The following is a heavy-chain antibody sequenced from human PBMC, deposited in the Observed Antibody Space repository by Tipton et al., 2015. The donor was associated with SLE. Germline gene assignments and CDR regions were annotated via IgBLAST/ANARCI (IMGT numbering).Heavy chain of an antibody. Sequence: TLSLTCAVYGGSFSSYYWSWIRQPPGKGLEWIGEINHSGSTNYNPSLKSRVTISVDTSKNQFSLKLSSVPAADTAVYYCARGSRIAARPFDYWGQGTLVTVSS. CDR2: INHSGST. D-gene: IGHD6-6*01. V-gene: IGHV4-34*01. CDR3: ARGSRIAARPFDY. J-gene: IGHJ4*02. CDR1: GGSFSSYY.